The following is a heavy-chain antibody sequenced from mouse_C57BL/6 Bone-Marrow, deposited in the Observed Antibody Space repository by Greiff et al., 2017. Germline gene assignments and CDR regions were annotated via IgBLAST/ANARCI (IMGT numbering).Heavy chain of an antibody. CDR3: ARRGGGTRFAY. D-gene: IGHD4-1*01. J-gene: IGHJ3*01. V-gene: IGHV3-6*01. CDR1: GYSITSGYY. Sequence: EVKLLESGPGLVKPSHSLSLTCSVTGYSITSGYYWNWIRQFPGNKLEWMGYISYDGSNNYNPSLKNRISITPDTSKNQFFLKLNSVTTEDTATYYCARRGGGTRFAYWGQGTLVTVSA. CDR2: ISYDGSN.